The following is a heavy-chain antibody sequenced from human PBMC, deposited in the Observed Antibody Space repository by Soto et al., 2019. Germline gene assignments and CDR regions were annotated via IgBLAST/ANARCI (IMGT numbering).Heavy chain of an antibody. CDR1: GYTFTSYA. D-gene: IGHD2-21*02. J-gene: IGHJ4*02. V-gene: IGHV1-3*01. CDR2: INAGNGNT. CDR3: ARSIVVVTALDY. Sequence: GVSLKVSCKSSGYTFTSYAMHWVRQAPGQRLEWMGWINAGNGNTKYSQKFQGRVTITRDTSASTAYMELCSLRSEDTAVYYCARSIVVVTALDYWGQGTLVTVSS.